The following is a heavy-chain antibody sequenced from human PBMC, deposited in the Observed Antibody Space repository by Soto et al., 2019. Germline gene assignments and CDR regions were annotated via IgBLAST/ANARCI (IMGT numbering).Heavy chain of an antibody. CDR2: INSDGSST. V-gene: IGHV3-74*01. D-gene: IGHD3-22*01. J-gene: IGHJ4*02. CDR3: ARGPETYYYDSSGYYDRGPYFDY. Sequence: GGSLRLSCAASGFTFSSYWMHWVRQAPGKGLVWVSRINSDGSSTSYADSVKGRFTISRDNAKNTLYLQMNSLRAEDTAVYYCARGPETYYYDSSGYYDRGPYFDYWGQGTLVTVSS. CDR1: GFTFSSYW.